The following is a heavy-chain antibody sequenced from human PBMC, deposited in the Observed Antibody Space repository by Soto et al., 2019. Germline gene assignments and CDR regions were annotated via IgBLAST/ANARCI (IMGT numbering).Heavy chain of an antibody. CDR3: ARVFTIFGVVRRYYYYYGMDV. V-gene: IGHV3-30-3*01. Sequence: GGSLRRSCAASGFTFSSYAMHWGRQAPGKGLEWVAVISYDGSNKYYADSVKGRFTISRDNSKNTLYLQMNSLRAEDTAVYYCARVFTIFGVVRRYYYYYGMDVWGQGTTVTVSS. J-gene: IGHJ6*02. CDR2: ISYDGSNK. D-gene: IGHD3-3*01. CDR1: GFTFSSYA.